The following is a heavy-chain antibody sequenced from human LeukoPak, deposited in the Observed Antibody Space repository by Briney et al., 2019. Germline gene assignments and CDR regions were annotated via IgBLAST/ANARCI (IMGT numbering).Heavy chain of an antibody. CDR2: INPSGGST. V-gene: IGHV1-46*01. CDR3: ARGPYDFWSGYPRDYFDY. D-gene: IGHD3-3*01. CDR1: GYTFSSYY. J-gene: IGHJ4*02. Sequence: ASVKVSCKASGYTFSSYYMHWVRQAPGQGLEWMGIINPSGGSTTYARKFQGRVTMTRDTSTSTVYMDLSSLRSEDTAVYYCARGPYDFWSGYPRDYFDYWGQGTLVTVSS.